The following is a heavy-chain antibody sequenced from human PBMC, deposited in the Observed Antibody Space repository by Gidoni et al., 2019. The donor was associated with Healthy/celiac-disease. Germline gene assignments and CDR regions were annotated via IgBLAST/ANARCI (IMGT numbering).Heavy chain of an antibody. CDR3: AREDAGYDFWSGYSPSPYYYYYMDV. D-gene: IGHD3-3*01. Sequence: EVQLVESGGGLVRPGGSLRLSCSASGFTFSSSWMSWVRPPPGKGLEWVAKIKQDGSEKYYVDSVKGRFTISRDNAKNSLYLQMNSLRAEDTAVYYCAREDAGYDFWSGYSPSPYYYYYMDVWGKGTTVTVSS. J-gene: IGHJ6*03. CDR2: IKQDGSEK. V-gene: IGHV3-7*01. CDR1: GFTFSSSW.